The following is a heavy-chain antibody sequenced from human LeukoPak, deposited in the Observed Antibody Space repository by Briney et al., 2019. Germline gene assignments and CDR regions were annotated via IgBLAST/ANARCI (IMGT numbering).Heavy chain of an antibody. J-gene: IGHJ4*02. D-gene: IGHD6-13*01. CDR3: AKGKVAAAARFDY. CDR2: ISGSGGTT. V-gene: IGHV3-23*01. Sequence: GGSLRLSCAASGFTFGNFAMSWVRQAPGKGLEWVSEISGSGGTTYYADSLKGRFTISRDNSNNTLYLQTNSLRAEDTALYYCAKGKVAAAARFDYWGQGILVTVTS. CDR1: GFTFGNFA.